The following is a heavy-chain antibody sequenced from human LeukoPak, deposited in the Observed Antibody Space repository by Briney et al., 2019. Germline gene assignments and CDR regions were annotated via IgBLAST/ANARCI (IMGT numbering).Heavy chain of an antibody. J-gene: IGHJ4*02. CDR1: GFTFSTSW. CDR2: IKQDGSEK. Sequence: GGSLRLSYAASGFTFSTSWMSWVRQAPGKGLEWVANIKQDGSEKYYVDYVKGRFTISRDNAKNSLYLQMNSLRAEDTAVYYCARDVYGGTDYWGQGTLVTVSS. CDR3: ARDVYGGTDY. V-gene: IGHV3-7*01. D-gene: IGHD4-23*01.